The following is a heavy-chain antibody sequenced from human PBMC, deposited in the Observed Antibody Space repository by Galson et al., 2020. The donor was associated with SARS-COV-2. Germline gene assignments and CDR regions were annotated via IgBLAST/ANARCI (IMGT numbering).Heavy chain of an antibody. Sequence: SGPTLVKPTETLTLTRTVSGFSLSDARMGVSWVRQPPGKALEWLAHIFSNDEKSYSSSLKSRLTISKDTSKSQVVLSMTNMEPVDTATYYCARCRGDYGIFSGYLFVSGFDPWGQGALVTVSS. J-gene: IGHJ5*02. V-gene: IGHV2-26*01. D-gene: IGHD3-9*01. CDR1: GFSLSDARMG. CDR2: IFSNDEK. CDR3: ARCRGDYGIFSGYLFVSGFDP.